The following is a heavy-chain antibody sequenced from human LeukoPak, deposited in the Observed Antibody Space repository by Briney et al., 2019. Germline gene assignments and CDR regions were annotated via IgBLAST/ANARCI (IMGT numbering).Heavy chain of an antibody. Sequence: GGSLRLSCAASGFTFSSYGMSWVRQAPGKGLEWVSAISGSGGSTYYADSVKGRFTISRDNSKNTLYLQMNSLRAEDTAVYYCAKGKVRAYYFDYWGQGTLVTVSS. CDR1: GFTFSSYG. CDR2: ISGSGGST. V-gene: IGHV3-23*01. CDR3: AKGKVRAYYFDY. J-gene: IGHJ4*02.